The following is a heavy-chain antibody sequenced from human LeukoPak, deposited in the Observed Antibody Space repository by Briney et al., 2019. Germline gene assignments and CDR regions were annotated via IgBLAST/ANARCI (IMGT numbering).Heavy chain of an antibody. D-gene: IGHD4/OR15-4a*01. CDR1: GFTFSSYG. V-gene: IGHV3-30*02. Sequence: PGGSLRLYCTASGFTFSSYGMHWVRQAPGHWLAWVAFIRYDGSNKYYADSVKGRFTISRDNSKNTLYLQMNSLRAEDTAVYYCAKDVRRVPPYWGQGTLVTVSS. J-gene: IGHJ4*02. CDR2: IRYDGSNK. CDR3: AKDVRRVPPY.